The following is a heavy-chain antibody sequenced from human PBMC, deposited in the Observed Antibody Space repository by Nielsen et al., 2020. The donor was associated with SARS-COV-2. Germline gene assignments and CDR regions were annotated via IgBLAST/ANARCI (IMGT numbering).Heavy chain of an antibody. CDR3: ASGYRP. Sequence: GESLKISCKASGYSFPNYWIAWVRQAPGKGLEWVANIKQDGSEKYYVDSVKGRFTISRDNAKNSLYLQMNSLRAEDTAVYYCASGYRPWGQGTLVTVSS. D-gene: IGHD5-18*01. V-gene: IGHV3-7*03. CDR1: GYSFPNYW. J-gene: IGHJ4*02. CDR2: IKQDGSEK.